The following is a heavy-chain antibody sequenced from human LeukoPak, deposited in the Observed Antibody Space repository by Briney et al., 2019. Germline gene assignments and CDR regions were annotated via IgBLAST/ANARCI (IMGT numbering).Heavy chain of an antibody. Sequence: PGGSLRLSCAASGFTFSSYAMHWVRQAPGKGLEWVAVISYDGSNKYYADSVKGRFTISRDNSKNTLYLQMNSLRAEDTAVYYCAKSVSEEDAFDIWGQGTMVTVSS. CDR3: AKSVSEEDAFDI. J-gene: IGHJ3*02. CDR1: GFTFSSYA. D-gene: IGHD4-17*01. V-gene: IGHV3-30-3*02. CDR2: ISYDGSNK.